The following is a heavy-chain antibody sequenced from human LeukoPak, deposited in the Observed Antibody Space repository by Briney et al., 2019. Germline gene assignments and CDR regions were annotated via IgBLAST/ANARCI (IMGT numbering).Heavy chain of an antibody. CDR3: ARASGDYGEYFDY. V-gene: IGHV3-33*01. J-gene: IGHJ4*02. CDR2: IWYDGSNK. Sequence: GRSLRLSCAASGFTFSSYGMHWVRQAPGKGLEWVAVIWYDGSNKYYADSVKGRSTISRDNSKNTLFLQMNSLRAEDTAVYYCARASGDYGEYFDYWGQGTLVTVSS. D-gene: IGHD4-17*01. CDR1: GFTFSSYG.